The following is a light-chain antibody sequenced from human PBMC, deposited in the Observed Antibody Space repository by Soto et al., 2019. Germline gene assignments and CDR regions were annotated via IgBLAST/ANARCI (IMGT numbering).Light chain of an antibody. CDR1: QSISNN. J-gene: IGKJ2*01. V-gene: IGKV3-15*01. CDR2: ATS. CDR3: HQYNNWPPMHT. Sequence: IVMTQSPATLSVFPGERATLSCRASQSISNNLAWLQQKPGQAPRLLIYATSTRASGVPARFSGSGSGTDFTLTISSLQPEDFAVYYCHQYNNWPPMHTFXQGTKVDIK.